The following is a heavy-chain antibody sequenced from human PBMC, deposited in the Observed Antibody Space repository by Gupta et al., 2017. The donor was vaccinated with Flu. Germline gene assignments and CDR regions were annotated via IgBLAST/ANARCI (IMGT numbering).Heavy chain of an antibody. CDR2: SEIITSVVTT. D-gene: IGHD6-13*01. V-gene: IGHV3-15*04. J-gene: IGHJ5*01. Sequence: PGTRLECVWLSEIITSVVTTNYAARVRGRVTITTDESKNIVYLQLGSLTSDDTAMYYCAGGSSHDSSCYFSISWFDSWGQGTVVTVSS. CDR3: AGGSSHDSSCYFSISWFDS.